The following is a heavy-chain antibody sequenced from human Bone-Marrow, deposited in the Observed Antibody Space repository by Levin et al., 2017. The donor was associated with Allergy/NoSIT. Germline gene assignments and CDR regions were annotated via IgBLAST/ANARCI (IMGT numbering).Heavy chain of an antibody. CDR3: ATEYYGSYNY. J-gene: IGHJ4*02. CDR1: GFTFSNAW. CDR2: IKSKTDGGTT. Sequence: LSLTCAASGFTFSNAWMSWVRQAPGKGLEWVGRIKSKTDGGTTDYAAPVTGRFTISRDDSKDTLYLQMNSLKTEDTAVYYCATEYYGSYNYWGQGNVVTVSS. V-gene: IGHV3-15*01. D-gene: IGHD1-26*01.